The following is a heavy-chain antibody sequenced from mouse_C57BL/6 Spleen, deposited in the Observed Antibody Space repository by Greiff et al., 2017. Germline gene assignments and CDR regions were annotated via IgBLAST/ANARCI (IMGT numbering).Heavy chain of an antibody. CDR3: ARSDGYPFAY. CDR1: GFTFTDYY. V-gene: IGHV7-3*01. J-gene: IGHJ3*01. Sequence: EVQLVESGGGLVQPGGSLSLSCAASGFTFTDYYMSWVRQPPGKALEWLGFIRNKANGYTTEYSASVKGRFTISRDNSQSILYLQMNALRAEDSATYYCARSDGYPFAYWGQGTLVTVSA. CDR2: IRNKANGYTT. D-gene: IGHD2-3*01.